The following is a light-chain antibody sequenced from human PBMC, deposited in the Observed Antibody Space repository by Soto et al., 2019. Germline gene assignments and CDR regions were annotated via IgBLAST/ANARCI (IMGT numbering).Light chain of an antibody. CDR2: GNT. CDR1: SSNIGAGYH. CDR3: QSYDRSLSGSAI. J-gene: IGLJ2*01. V-gene: IGLV1-40*01. Sequence: QPVLTQPPSVSGAPGQRVTISCTGSSSNIGAGYHVHWYQQLPGTAPKLLIYGNTNRPSGVPDRFSGSKSGTSASLAIAGLQAEDEADYYCQSYDRSLSGSAIFGGGTKLTVL.